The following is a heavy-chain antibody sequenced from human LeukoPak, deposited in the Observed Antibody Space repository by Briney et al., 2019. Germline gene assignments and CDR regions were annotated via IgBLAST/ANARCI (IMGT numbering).Heavy chain of an antibody. CDR3: AREQQLTIYYYYYMDV. J-gene: IGHJ6*03. CDR2: IWYDGGNK. CDR1: GFTFSSYG. Sequence: GGSLRLSCAASGFTFSSYGMHWVRQAPGKGLEWVAVIWYDGGNKYYADSVKGRFTISRDNSKNTLYLQMNSLRAEDTAVYYCAREQQLTIYYYYYMDVWGKGTTVTVSS. V-gene: IGHV3-33*01. D-gene: IGHD6-13*01.